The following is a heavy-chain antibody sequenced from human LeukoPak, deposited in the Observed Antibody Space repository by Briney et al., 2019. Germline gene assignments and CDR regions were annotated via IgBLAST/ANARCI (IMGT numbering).Heavy chain of an antibody. V-gene: IGHV3-23*01. CDR3: ARIQLYHGDLDS. CDR2: ISGSGGIT. J-gene: IGHJ4*02. D-gene: IGHD1-1*01. CDR1: GFTFSRYA. Sequence: PGGSLRLSCAASGFTFSRYAMSWVRQAPGKGLEWVSSISGSGGITYHADSLKGRFTISRDDAKNSLFPQMNSLRADDTAVYYCARIQLYHGDLDSWGQGTLVTVSS.